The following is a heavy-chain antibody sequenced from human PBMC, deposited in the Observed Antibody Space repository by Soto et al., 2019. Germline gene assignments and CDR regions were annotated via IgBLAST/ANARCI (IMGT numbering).Heavy chain of an antibody. CDR1: GFTFSSYW. Sequence: EVQLVESGGGLVQPGGSLRLSCAASGFTFSSYWMSWVRHAPGKGLEWVANIRQDGSDKYNVDSVKGRFTISRDNSKNSLYLQMNSLRAEDTAIYYCASPQQWLGQRGDFDYWGQGTLVTVSS. CDR3: ASPQQWLGQRGDFDY. V-gene: IGHV3-7*05. J-gene: IGHJ4*02. CDR2: IRQDGSDK. D-gene: IGHD6-19*01.